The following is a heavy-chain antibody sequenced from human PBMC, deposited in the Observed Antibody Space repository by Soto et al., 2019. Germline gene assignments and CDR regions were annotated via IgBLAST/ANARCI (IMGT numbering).Heavy chain of an antibody. Sequence: PVGSLRLSCAASGFTFSSYAMSWVRQAPGKGLEWVSAISGSGGSTYYADSVKGRFTISRDNSKNTLYLQMNSLRAEDTAVYYCAKGVEPAAYYYGMDVWGQGTTVTVSS. V-gene: IGHV3-23*01. CDR1: GFTFSSYA. CDR2: ISGSGGST. CDR3: AKGVEPAAYYYGMDV. J-gene: IGHJ6*02. D-gene: IGHD2-2*01.